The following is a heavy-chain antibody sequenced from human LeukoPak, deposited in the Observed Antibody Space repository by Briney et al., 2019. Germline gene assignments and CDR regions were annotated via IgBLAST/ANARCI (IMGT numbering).Heavy chain of an antibody. V-gene: IGHV4-39*01. Sequence: SETLSLTCTVSGGSISSYYWSWIRQPPGKGLEWIGSIYYSGSTYYNPSLKSRVTISVDTSKNQFSLKLSSVTAADTAVYYCARHFHSSGGNWFDPWGQGTLVTVSS. CDR1: GGSISSYY. CDR2: IYYSGST. CDR3: ARHFHSSGGNWFDP. J-gene: IGHJ5*02. D-gene: IGHD3-22*01.